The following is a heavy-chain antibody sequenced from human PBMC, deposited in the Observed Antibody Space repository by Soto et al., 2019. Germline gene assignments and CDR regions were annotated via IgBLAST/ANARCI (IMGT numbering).Heavy chain of an antibody. CDR2: ISGYNAKP. CDR1: AHTFTYYG. Sequence: ASVKVSCKPSAHTFTYYGIHWVRPTSGQGLEWMGWISGYNAKPRGAPKFQDSVTMTADTSTTTAFLEVRSLTSDDSGSYFCAATGCQYCGLDVWGQGTTVTVSS. D-gene: IGHD6-13*01. CDR3: AATGCQYCGLDV. J-gene: IGHJ6*02. V-gene: IGHV1-18*04.